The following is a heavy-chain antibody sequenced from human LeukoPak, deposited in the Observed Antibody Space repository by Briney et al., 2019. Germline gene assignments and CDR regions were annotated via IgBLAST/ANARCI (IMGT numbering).Heavy chain of an antibody. CDR1: GFTFTSSA. CDR2: IVVGSGNT. J-gene: IGHJ6*03. Sequence: ASVKVSCKASGFTFTSSAMQWVRQARGQRLEWIGWIVVGSGNTNYAQKFQERVTITRDMSTSTAYMELSSLRSEDTAAYYCAADSRSSSWYYYYYYMDVWGKGTTVTVSS. V-gene: IGHV1-58*02. D-gene: IGHD6-13*01. CDR3: AADSRSSSWYYYYYYMDV.